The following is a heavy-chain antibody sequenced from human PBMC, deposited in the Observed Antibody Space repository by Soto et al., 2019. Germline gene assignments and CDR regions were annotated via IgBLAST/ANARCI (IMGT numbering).Heavy chain of an antibody. Sequence: EVQLLESGGGLVQPGGSLRLSCAASGFTFSSYAMSWVRQAPGKGLEWVSAISGSGGSTYYADSVKGRFTISRDNSKNTLYLQMNSLRAEDTAVYYCAKRVQTAHYYYYGMDVWGQGTTVTVSS. D-gene: IGHD1-1*01. J-gene: IGHJ6*02. CDR3: AKRVQTAHYYYYGMDV. V-gene: IGHV3-23*01. CDR1: GFTFSSYA. CDR2: ISGSGGST.